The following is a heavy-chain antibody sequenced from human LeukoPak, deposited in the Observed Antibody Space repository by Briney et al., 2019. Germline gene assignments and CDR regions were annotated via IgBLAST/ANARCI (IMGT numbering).Heavy chain of an antibody. CDR3: AKSHYDYYDSSGYDY. D-gene: IGHD3-22*01. Sequence: GGSLRLSCAASGFTFSGYAMSWVRQAPGKGLEWVSAISGSGGSTYYADSVKGRFTISRDNSKNTLYLQMNSLRAEDTAVYYCAKSHYDYYDSSGYDYWGQGTLVTVSS. V-gene: IGHV3-23*01. J-gene: IGHJ4*02. CDR2: ISGSGGST. CDR1: GFTFSGYA.